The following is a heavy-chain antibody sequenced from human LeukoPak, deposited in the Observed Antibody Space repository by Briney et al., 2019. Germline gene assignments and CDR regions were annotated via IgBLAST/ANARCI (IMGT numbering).Heavy chain of an antibody. V-gene: IGHV4-59*01. CDR3: ARGTDVQWDY. CDR2: IYYSGST. J-gene: IGHJ4*02. Sequence: ETLSLTCTVSGDSISSYYWSWIRQPPGKGLEWIGYIYYSGSTNYNPSLKSRVTISVDTSKNQFSLKLSSVTAADTAIYYCARGTDVQWDYWGQGTLGSVSS. CDR1: GDSISSYY. D-gene: IGHD1-26*01.